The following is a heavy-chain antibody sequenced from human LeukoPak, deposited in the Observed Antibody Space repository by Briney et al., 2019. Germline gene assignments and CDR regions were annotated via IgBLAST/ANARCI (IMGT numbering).Heavy chain of an antibody. CDR3: ARDPCGRCDILTGYFPDDAFDI. D-gene: IGHD3-9*01. CDR2: ISAYNGNT. V-gene: IGHV1-18*01. J-gene: IGHJ3*02. CDR1: GYTFTSYG. Sequence: ASVKVSCKASGYTFTSYGISWVRQAPGQGLEWMGWISAYNGNTNYAQKLQGRVTMTTDTSTSTAYMELRSLRSDDTAVYYCARDPCGRCDILTGYFPDDAFDIWGQGTMVTVSS.